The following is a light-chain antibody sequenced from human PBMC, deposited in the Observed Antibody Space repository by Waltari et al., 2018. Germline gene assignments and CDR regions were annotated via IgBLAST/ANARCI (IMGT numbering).Light chain of an antibody. Sequence: QSVLTQPPSASGTPGQRVTIPCSGSNSNIGRNTVNWYQQLPGTAPKVLIYSNKQRPSGVPDRFSGSKSGTAASLAISGLQSEDEADYYCASWDDSLNGRVFGGGTKLTVL. CDR1: NSNIGRNT. V-gene: IGLV1-44*01. CDR3: ASWDDSLNGRV. J-gene: IGLJ3*02. CDR2: SNK.